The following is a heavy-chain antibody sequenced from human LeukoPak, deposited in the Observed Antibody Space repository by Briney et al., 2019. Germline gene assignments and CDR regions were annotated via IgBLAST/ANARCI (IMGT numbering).Heavy chain of an antibody. J-gene: IGHJ2*01. Sequence: PGGSLRLSCAASGFAFSSYAKHWVRQAPGKGLEWVSYISSSSSTIYYADSVKGRFTISRDNAKNSLYLQMNSLRDEDTAVYYCARDGYSSGWSKPTWPWYFDIWGRGTLVTVSS. CDR2: ISSSSSTI. V-gene: IGHV3-48*02. D-gene: IGHD6-19*01. CDR3: ARDGYSSGWSKPTWPWYFDI. CDR1: GFAFSSYA.